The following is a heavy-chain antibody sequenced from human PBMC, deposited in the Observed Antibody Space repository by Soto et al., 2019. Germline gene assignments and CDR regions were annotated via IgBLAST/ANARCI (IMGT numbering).Heavy chain of an antibody. D-gene: IGHD3-10*01. Sequence: SETLSLTXSVSGASITTYYWSWIRQPPGKGLEWIGSISYSGSTKYNPSLESRVMISLDTSKNQFSLRLTSVTAADTALYYCARDWDSSGLFDPWGQGALVTVS. J-gene: IGHJ5*02. CDR2: ISYSGST. CDR1: GASITTYY. V-gene: IGHV4-59*01. CDR3: ARDWDSSGLFDP.